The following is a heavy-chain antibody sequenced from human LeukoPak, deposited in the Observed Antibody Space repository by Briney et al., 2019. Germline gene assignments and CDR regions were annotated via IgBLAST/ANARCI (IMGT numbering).Heavy chain of an antibody. V-gene: IGHV4-34*01. CDR2: INHSGST. J-gene: IGHJ4*02. D-gene: IGHD3-9*01. CDR1: GGSFSGYY. CDR3: ARGLYDTLTGYQEYFDY. Sequence: SETLSLTCAVYGGSFSGYYWSWIRQPPGKGLEWIGEINHSGSTNYNPSLKSRVTISVDTSKNQFSLKLSSVTAADTAVYYCARGLYDTLTGYQEYFDYWGQGTLVTVSS.